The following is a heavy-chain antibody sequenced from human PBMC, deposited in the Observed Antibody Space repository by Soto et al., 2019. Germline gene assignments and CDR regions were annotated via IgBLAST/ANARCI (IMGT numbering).Heavy chain of an antibody. V-gene: IGHV4-4*02. Sequence: QVQLQESGPGLVKPSGTLSLTCAVSGGSISSSNWWSWVRQPPGKGLEWIGETYHSGSTNYNPSLKSRVTISVYKSKNQFSLKLSSVTAADTAVYYCARGEEYDYGDDSFEYWGQGTLLTVSS. D-gene: IGHD4-17*01. CDR2: TYHSGST. CDR3: ARGEEYDYGDDSFEY. CDR1: GGSISSSNW. J-gene: IGHJ4*02.